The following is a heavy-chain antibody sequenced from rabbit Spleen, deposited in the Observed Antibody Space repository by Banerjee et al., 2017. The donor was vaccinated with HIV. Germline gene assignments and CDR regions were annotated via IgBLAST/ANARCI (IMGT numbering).Heavy chain of an antibody. D-gene: IGHD8-1*01. J-gene: IGHJ6*01. CDR1: GFSFSSRYY. CDR3: ARDTGSSFSSYGMDL. V-gene: IGHV1S40*01. CDR2: IYTGSSGST. Sequence: QSLEESGGDLVKPGASLTLTCTASGFSFSSRYYMCWVRQAPGKGPQWIACIYTGSSGSTYYATWAKGRFTCSKTSSTTVTLQVTRLTAADTATYFCARDTGSSFSSYGMDLWGQGTLVTVS.